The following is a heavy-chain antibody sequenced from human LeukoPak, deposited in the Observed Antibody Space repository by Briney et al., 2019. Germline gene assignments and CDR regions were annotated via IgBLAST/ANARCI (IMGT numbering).Heavy chain of an antibody. D-gene: IGHD5-24*01. J-gene: IGHJ3*01. Sequence: PRASVKVSCKASGGTFSSYSINWVRQVPGQGLEWMGGIIPIFGTVKYAHKFQGRVTTTADESTSTAYLDLRALTSDDSALYYCARGGDGYNSLFHSFDLWGHGTMVTVSS. CDR3: ARGGDGYNSLFHSFDL. V-gene: IGHV1-69*01. CDR2: IIPIFGTV. CDR1: GGTFSSYS.